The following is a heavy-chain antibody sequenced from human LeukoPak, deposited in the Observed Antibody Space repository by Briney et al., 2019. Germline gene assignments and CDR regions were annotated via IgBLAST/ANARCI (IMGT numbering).Heavy chain of an antibody. J-gene: IGHJ4*02. D-gene: IGHD4-17*01. Sequence: GGSLTLSCAASGFTFSSYSMNWVRQAPGKGLEWVSSISSSSSYIYYADSVKGRFTISRDNAKNSLYLQMNSLRAEDTAVYYCARDKRDYGDYTFDYWGQGTLVTVSS. V-gene: IGHV3-21*01. CDR3: ARDKRDYGDYTFDY. CDR1: GFTFSSYS. CDR2: ISSSSSYI.